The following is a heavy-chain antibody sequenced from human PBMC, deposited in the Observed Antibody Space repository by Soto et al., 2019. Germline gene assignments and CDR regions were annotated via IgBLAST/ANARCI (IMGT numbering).Heavy chain of an antibody. D-gene: IGHD6-6*01. CDR1: GFTFSSHW. J-gene: IGHJ4*02. Sequence: EVQLVESGGGLVQRGGSLRLSCAASGFTFSSHWMSWVRQAPGKGLEWVANIQQDGSVQHYVDSVKGRFTISRDNARSSLYLQMNSLRAEDTAVYYCAKVSGSSSLGLWWDYWGQGTLVTVSS. V-gene: IGHV3-7*03. CDR2: IQQDGSVQ. CDR3: AKVSGSSSLGLWWDY.